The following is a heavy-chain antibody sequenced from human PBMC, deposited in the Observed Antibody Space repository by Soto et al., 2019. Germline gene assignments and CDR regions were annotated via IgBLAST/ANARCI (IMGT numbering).Heavy chain of an antibody. CDR1: GGSFSGHY. V-gene: IGHV4-34*01. D-gene: IGHD3-10*01. J-gene: IGHJ4*02. CDR3: ARVVGSSGDYFDY. CDR2: INHSGST. Sequence: PSETLSLTCAVYGGSFSGHYWSWIRQPPGKGLEWIGEINHSGSTNYNPSFKSRVTASVDTSKHQFSLKLSSVTAADTAVYYCARVVGSSGDYFDYWGQGTLVIVSS.